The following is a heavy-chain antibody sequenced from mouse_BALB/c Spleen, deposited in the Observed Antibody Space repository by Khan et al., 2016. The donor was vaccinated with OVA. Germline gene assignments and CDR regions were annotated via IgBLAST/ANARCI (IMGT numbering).Heavy chain of an antibody. CDR2: ISYSGNT. V-gene: IGHV3-2*02. D-gene: IGHD2-4*01. J-gene: IGHJ3*01. CDR3: ARKDYYDYDPFPY. Sequence: EVQLVESGTGLVKPSQSLSLTCTVTGYSITSEFAWNWIRQFPGNKLEWMGYISYSGNTRYNPSLKSLISITRDTSRNQFFLQLNSVTTEDTATYYCARKDYYDYDPFPYWGQGTLVTVSA. CDR1: GYSITSEFA.